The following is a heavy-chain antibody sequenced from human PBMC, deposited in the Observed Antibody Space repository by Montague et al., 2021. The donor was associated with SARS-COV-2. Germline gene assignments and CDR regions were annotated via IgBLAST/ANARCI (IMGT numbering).Heavy chain of an antibody. Sequence: CAISGDSVSRNSAAWNWIRQSPSIGFEWLVRSYYRFKWYNDYAVSVKSRITINPDTSKNQISLQMNSVTPEDTAVYYCARTSASSDYWGQGTLVTVSS. CDR1: GDSVSRNSAA. CDR3: ARTSASSDY. D-gene: IGHD1-26*01. CDR2: SYYRFKWYN. V-gene: IGHV6-1*01. J-gene: IGHJ4*02.